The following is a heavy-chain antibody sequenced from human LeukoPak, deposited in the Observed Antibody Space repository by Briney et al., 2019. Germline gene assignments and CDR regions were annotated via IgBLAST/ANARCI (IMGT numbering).Heavy chain of an antibody. D-gene: IGHD1-1*01. CDR1: GFTFNRHG. CDR2: IRYDGYSK. V-gene: IGHV3-30*02. CDR3: ARDGPTTKFDY. Sequence: PGGSLRLSCAASGFTFNRHGMPWVRQAPGKGLEWVAFIRYDGYSKYYADSVQGRFTISRDSSKNSLSLQMNSLRPDDTAVYYCARDGPTTKFDYWGQGTLVTVSS. J-gene: IGHJ4*02.